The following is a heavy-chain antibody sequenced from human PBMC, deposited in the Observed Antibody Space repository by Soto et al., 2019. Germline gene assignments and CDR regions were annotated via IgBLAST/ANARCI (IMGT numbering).Heavy chain of an antibody. J-gene: IGHJ4*02. CDR3: VRASSEYIWGSSLRYYEY. V-gene: IGHV3-23*01. Sequence: EVQILESGGGVVQPGGSLRLSCAASGFPFSNYAMAWVRQAPGKGLEWVSAISGTTGHAFYADSVKDRFTISRDNSKNTLYLQMDSLRAEDTVVYHCVRASSEYIWGSSLRYYEYWGQGTLVTVSS. CDR1: GFPFSNYA. D-gene: IGHD3-16*01. CDR2: ISGTTGHA.